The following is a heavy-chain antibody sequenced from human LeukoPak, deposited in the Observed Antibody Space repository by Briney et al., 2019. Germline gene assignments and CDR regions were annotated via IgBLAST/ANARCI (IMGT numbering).Heavy chain of an antibody. CDR3: ARRLRFRGLIGRRHDAFDI. CDR2: IYPGDSDT. Sequence: GESLKISCKGSGYSFTSYWIGWVRQMPGKGLEWMGIIYPGDSDTRYSPSFQGQVTISADKSISTAYLQWSSLKASDTAMYYSARRLRFRGLIGRRHDAFDIWGQGTMATVSS. CDR1: GYSFTSYW. D-gene: IGHD3-3*01. V-gene: IGHV5-51*01. J-gene: IGHJ3*02.